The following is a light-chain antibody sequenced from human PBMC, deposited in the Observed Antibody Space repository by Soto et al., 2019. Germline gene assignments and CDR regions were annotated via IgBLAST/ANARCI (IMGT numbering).Light chain of an antibody. CDR1: SSNIGADFG. Sequence: QSVLTQPPSVSGAPGQRVTISCTGNSSNIGADFGVHWYQQLPGTGPKVLIYGNTNRPSGVPLRFSGSKSGTSASLTITGLQIDDEGDYYCQSYDSSLKNLGVFGGGTKLTVL. CDR2: GNT. J-gene: IGLJ2*01. CDR3: QSYDSSLKNLGV. V-gene: IGLV1-40*01.